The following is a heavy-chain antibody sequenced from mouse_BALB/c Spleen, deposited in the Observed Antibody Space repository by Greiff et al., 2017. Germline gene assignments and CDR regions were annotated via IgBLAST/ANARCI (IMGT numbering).Heavy chain of an antibody. D-gene: IGHD3-3*01. Sequence: QVQLQQSGPGLVQPSQSLSITCTVSGFSLTNYGVHWVRQSPGKGLEWLGVIWSGGSTDYNAAFISRLSISKDNSTSQFFFKMNSLQANSTAIYYDDRNPARKGDFDDWGAGTTVTVSS. CDR1: GFSLTNYG. J-gene: IGHJ1*01. V-gene: IGHV2-2*02. CDR2: IWSGGST. CDR3: DRNPARKGDFDD.